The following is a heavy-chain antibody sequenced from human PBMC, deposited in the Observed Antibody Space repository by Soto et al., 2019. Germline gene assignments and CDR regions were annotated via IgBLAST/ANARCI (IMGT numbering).Heavy chain of an antibody. CDR1: GVSISSGY. CDR3: ATSNTTGAGCYS. Sequence: QVQLQESGPGLVKPSETLSLTCIVSGVSISSGYCTWIRQSPGKGLEWIGYISHSGLRHYRATLQSRLTMSVETSKNQFSLNVTSVTAADAAIYCCATSNTTGAGCYSWGQGTLVTVSS. V-gene: IGHV4-59*01. D-gene: IGHD3-10*01. CDR2: ISHSGLR. J-gene: IGHJ5*02.